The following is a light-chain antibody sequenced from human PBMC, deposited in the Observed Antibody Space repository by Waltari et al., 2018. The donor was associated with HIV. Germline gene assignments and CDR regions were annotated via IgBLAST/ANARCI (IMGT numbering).Light chain of an antibody. CDR2: DVS. Sequence: EIVLTQSQVTLSLSPGQRATLSCRASQSVGNSLVWYQQKPGLAPRLLIYDVSYRAADIPSRFSGSGSETDFTLTISSLEPEDFAVYYCQQGSNWPRTFGQGTKLEIE. V-gene: IGKV3-11*01. CDR1: QSVGNS. CDR3: QQGSNWPRT. J-gene: IGKJ2*01.